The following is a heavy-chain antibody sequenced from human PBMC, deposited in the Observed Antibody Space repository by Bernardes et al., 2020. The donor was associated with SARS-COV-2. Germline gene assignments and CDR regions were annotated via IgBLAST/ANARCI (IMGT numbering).Heavy chain of an antibody. J-gene: IGHJ5*02. D-gene: IGHD2-2*02. V-gene: IGHV4-31*03. CDR1: GGSISSGGYY. CDR3: ARKSSAIWDLNWFDP. CDR2: IYYSGST. Sequence: SETLSLTCTVSGGSISSGGYYWSWIRQHPGKGLEWIGYIYYSGSTYYNPSLKSRVTISVDTSKNQFSLKLSSVTAADTAVYYCARKSSAIWDLNWFDPWGQGTLVTVSS.